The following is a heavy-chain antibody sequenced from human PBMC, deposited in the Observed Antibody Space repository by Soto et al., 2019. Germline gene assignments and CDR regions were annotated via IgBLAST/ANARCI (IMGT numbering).Heavy chain of an antibody. CDR2: ISYDGSNK. J-gene: IGHJ6*02. Sequence: QVQLVESGGGVVQPGRSLRLSCAASGFTFSTYGMYWVRQAPAKGLEWVPAISYDGSNKYYADSVKGRFTISRDNAKYTLYLQRHSLRADDTAVFHCPKAISLDLSYGAYGPPGMDVWGQGTTVTVSS. CDR1: GFTFSTYG. V-gene: IGHV3-30*18. CDR3: PKAISLDLSYGAYGPPGMDV. D-gene: IGHD5-12*01.